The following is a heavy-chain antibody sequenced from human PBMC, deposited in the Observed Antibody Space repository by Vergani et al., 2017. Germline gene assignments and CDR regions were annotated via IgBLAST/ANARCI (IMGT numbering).Heavy chain of an antibody. D-gene: IGHD3-10*01. V-gene: IGHV4-34*01. J-gene: IGHJ4*02. CDR2: INHSGST. Sequence: QVQLQESGPGLVKPSETLSLTCTVSGGSISSYYWSWIRQPPGKGLEWIGEINHSGSTNYNPSLKSRVTISVDTSKNQFSLKLSSVTAADTAVYYCARGRGITMVRGVREDYWGQGTLVTVSS. CDR3: ARGRGITMVRGVREDY. CDR1: GGSISSYY.